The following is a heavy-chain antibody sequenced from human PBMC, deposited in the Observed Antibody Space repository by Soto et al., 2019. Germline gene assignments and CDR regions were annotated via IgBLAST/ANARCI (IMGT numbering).Heavy chain of an antibody. J-gene: IGHJ4*02. V-gene: IGHV4-39*01. Sequence: PSETLSLTCTVSGGSISRSSYYWGWIRQPPGKGLEWIGSIFYSGSTYYNPSLKSRVTISVDTSKNQFSLKLSSVTAADTAVYYCARLGSSFSGPRPKYYFDYWGQGTLVTAPQ. CDR2: IFYSGST. D-gene: IGHD3-10*01. CDR3: ARLGSSFSGPRPKYYFDY. CDR1: GGSISRSSYY.